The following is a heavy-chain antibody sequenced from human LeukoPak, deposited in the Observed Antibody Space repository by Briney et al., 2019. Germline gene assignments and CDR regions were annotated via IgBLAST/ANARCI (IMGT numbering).Heavy chain of an antibody. CDR2: IYCSGST. V-gene: IGHV4-59*01. Sequence: AESLSLTCTASGFTISSYYRSWIRQAPGKGLEWISCIYCSGSTNYNPSLKSRVTISVDTSKNQISLKLSSVTAADTAAYYCARRRARYYDSWFDLWGQGTLVTVSS. J-gene: IGHJ5*02. D-gene: IGHD3-22*01. CDR1: GFTISSYY. CDR3: ARRRARYYDSWFDL.